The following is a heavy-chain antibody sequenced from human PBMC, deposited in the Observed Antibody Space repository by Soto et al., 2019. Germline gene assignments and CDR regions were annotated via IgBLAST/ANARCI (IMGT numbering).Heavy chain of an antibody. CDR2: IYWDDDK. J-gene: IGHJ4*02. D-gene: IGHD6-6*01. Sequence: QITLKESGPTLVKPTQTLTLTCTFSGFSLSTSGVGVGWIRQPPGKALEWLALIYWDDDKRYSPSLNIRLTITKETSKNQVVLTMTNMDPVDTATYYCAHSRPPRLLDHWGQGTLVTVSS. CDR3: AHSRPPRLLDH. V-gene: IGHV2-5*02. CDR1: GFSLSTSGVG.